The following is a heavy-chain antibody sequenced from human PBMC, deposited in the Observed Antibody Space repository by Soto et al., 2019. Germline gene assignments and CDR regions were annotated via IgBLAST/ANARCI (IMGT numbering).Heavy chain of an antibody. CDR3: ARHDVSYRGPGWFDP. J-gene: IGHJ5*02. V-gene: IGHV4-39*01. CDR1: GGSISSYY. D-gene: IGHD1-26*01. CDR2: ISSSGGT. Sequence: ETLSLTCTVSGGSISSYYWSWIRQPPGKGLEWIGSISSSGGTYDNPSLESRVTISVDMSKNQFSLKLSSVTAADTAVYYCARHDVSYRGPGWFDPWGQGTLVTVSS.